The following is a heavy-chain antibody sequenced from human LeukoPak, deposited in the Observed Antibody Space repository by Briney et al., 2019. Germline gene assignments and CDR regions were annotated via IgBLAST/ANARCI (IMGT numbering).Heavy chain of an antibody. CDR3: ARIYERPDNWFDP. CDR1: GGSISSGDYY. Sequence: PSETLSLTCTVSGGSISSGDYYWSWIRQPPGKGLEWIRYIYYSGSTYYNPSLKSRVTISVDTSKNRFSLKLSSVTAADTAVYYCARIYERPDNWFDPWGQGTLVTVSS. J-gene: IGHJ5*02. V-gene: IGHV4-30-4*08. CDR2: IYYSGST. D-gene: IGHD3-16*01.